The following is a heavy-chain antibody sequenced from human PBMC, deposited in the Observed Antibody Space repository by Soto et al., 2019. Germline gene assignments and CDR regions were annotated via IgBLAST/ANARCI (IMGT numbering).Heavy chain of an antibody. CDR2: INPNSGGT. D-gene: IGHD3-9*01. CDR1: GYTFTGYY. V-gene: IGHV1-2*02. J-gene: IGHJ4*02. Sequence: PSVKVSCKASGYTFTGYYMHWVRQAPGQGLEWMGWINPNSGGTNYAQKFQGRVTMTRDTSISTAYMELSRLRSDDTAVYYCARDTATNYDILTGPGDYWGQGTLVTVSS. CDR3: ARDTATNYDILTGPGDY.